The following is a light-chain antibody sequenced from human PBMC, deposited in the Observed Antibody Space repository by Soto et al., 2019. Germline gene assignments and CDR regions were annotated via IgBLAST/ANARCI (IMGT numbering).Light chain of an antibody. CDR2: GAS. CDR1: QSVSSN. CDR3: QQYGYSFWT. V-gene: IGKV3D-15*01. Sequence: EIVMTQSPATLSVSPGERATLSCRASQSVSSNLAWYQQKPGQAPRLLIYGASTRATGIPDRFSGSGSGTDYTLTSSRLEPEDFAVYYCQQYGYSFWTFGQGTKVDIK. J-gene: IGKJ1*01.